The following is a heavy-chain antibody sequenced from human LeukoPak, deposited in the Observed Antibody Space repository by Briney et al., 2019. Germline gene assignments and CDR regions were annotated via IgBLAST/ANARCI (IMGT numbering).Heavy chain of an antibody. J-gene: IGHJ4*02. D-gene: IGHD3-10*01. V-gene: IGHV3-23*01. CDR1: GFTFSSYA. CDR2: ISGSGGST. Sequence: GGSLRPSCAASGFTFSSYAMSWVRQAPGKGLEWVSAISGSGGSTYYADSVKGRFTISRANSKNTLYLQMNSLRAEDTAVYYCAKAPWFGESYFDYWGQGTLVTVSS. CDR3: AKAPWFGESYFDY.